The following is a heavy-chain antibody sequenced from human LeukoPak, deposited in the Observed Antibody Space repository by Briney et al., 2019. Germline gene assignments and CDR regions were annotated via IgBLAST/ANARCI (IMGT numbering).Heavy chain of an antibody. CDR2: LSSRGDST. J-gene: IGHJ4*02. CDR1: GFNLNIYA. Sequence: GGSLRLSCGASGFNLNIYAMSWVRQAPGKGLEWVSVLSSRGDSTYYTDSVKGRFTISRDNAKNTLYLQMNSLRAEDTAVYYCARDNHLIFGGYCSGGSCYLDYWGQGTLVTVSS. CDR3: ARDNHLIFGGYCSGGSCYLDY. D-gene: IGHD2-15*01. V-gene: IGHV3-23*01.